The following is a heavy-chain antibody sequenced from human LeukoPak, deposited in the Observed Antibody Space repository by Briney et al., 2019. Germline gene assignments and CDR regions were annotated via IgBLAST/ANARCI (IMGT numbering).Heavy chain of an antibody. D-gene: IGHD3-16*02. CDR2: ISAYNGNT. CDR1: GYRLISYG. CDR3: ARTKSRLGELSLDPDAFDI. J-gene: IGHJ3*02. Sequence: GASVKVSCKASGYRLISYGISWVRQAPGQGLEWMGWISAYNGNTNSAQKFQGRVTMTTDTSTSSAYMELRSLRSDDTAVYYCARTKSRLGELSLDPDAFDIWGQGTMVTVSS. V-gene: IGHV1-18*01.